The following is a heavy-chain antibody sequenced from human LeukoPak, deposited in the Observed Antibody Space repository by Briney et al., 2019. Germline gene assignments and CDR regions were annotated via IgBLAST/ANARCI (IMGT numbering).Heavy chain of an antibody. D-gene: IGHD3-10*01. CDR3: ASGSGNYYGSGTRTYYPYYVDY. CDR2: VYPGESQS. CDR1: GYSLSTHW. V-gene: IGHV5-51*01. J-gene: IGHJ4*02. Sequence: GESLKISCECSGYSLSTHWIAWVRQMPGKGLEWMGIVYPGESQSRNSPSFQGQVTISVDRSTSVAYVQWSSLKASDSAMYYSASGSGNYYGSGTRTYYPYYVDYWGQGTLVTVSS.